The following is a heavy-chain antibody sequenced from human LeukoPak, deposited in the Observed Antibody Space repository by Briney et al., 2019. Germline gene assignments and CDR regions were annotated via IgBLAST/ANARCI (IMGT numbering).Heavy chain of an antibody. CDR3: AKHYGSGPDCHMDV. J-gene: IGHJ6*03. CDR2: IHAGIGDT. CDR1: GYIFTNYG. Sequence: ASVKLSFKASGYIFTNYGVNWGRQGLGQRPEWMGSIHAGIGDTKYAHEFQCRASITRDPFAISVDVSLRRLRSEVMAVYDCAKHYGSGPDCHMDVWGKGTTVTVSS. V-gene: IGHV1-3*03. D-gene: IGHD3-10*01.